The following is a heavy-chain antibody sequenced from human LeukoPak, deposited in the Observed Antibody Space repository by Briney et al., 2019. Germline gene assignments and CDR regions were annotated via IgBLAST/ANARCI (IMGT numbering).Heavy chain of an antibody. CDR1: GFTFSSYG. Sequence: GGSLRLSCAASGFTFSSYGMHWVRQAPGKGLEWVAFIRYDGSNKYYADSVKGRFTISRDNSKNTLYLQMNSLRAEDTGVYYCAKVYSATMVRGVIIPRGMDVWGQGTTVTVSS. V-gene: IGHV3-30*02. CDR3: AKVYSATMVRGVIIPRGMDV. D-gene: IGHD3-10*01. CDR2: IRYDGSNK. J-gene: IGHJ6*02.